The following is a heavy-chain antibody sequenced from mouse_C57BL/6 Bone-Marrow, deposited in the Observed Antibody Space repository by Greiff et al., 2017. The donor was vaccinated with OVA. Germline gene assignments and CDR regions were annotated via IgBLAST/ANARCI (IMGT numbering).Heavy chain of an antibody. CDR3: AGLRLEY. CDR1: GFTFSDYG. Sequence: EVHLVESGGGLVKPGGSLQLSCAASGFTFSDYGMHWVRQAPEKGLEWVAYISSGSSTIYYADTVKGRFTISRDNAKNTLFLQMTSLRSEDTAMYYCAGLRLEYWGQGTTLTVSS. V-gene: IGHV5-17*01. CDR2: ISSGSSTI. D-gene: IGHD2-2*01. J-gene: IGHJ2*01.